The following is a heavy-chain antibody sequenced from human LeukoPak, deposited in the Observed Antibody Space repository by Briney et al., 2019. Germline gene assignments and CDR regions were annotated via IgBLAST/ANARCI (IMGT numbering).Heavy chain of an antibody. V-gene: IGHV4-30-2*01. D-gene: IGHD3-10*01. Sequence: KPSQTLSLTCAVSGGSISSGGYSWSWIRQPPGKGLEWIGYIDHSGSTYYNPSLKSRVTISVDRSKNQFSLKLSSVTAADTAVYYCARGGARGYYGSGSLGSYYYYGMDVWGQGTTVTVSS. CDR3: ARGGARGYYGSGSLGSYYYYGMDV. CDR2: IDHSGST. CDR1: GGSISSGGYS. J-gene: IGHJ6*02.